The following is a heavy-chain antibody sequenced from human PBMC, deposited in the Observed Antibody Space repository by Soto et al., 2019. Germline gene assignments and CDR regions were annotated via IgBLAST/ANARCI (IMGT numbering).Heavy chain of an antibody. CDR3: ASARTIVVVTAIPPEFDY. D-gene: IGHD2-21*02. CDR1: GYSFTSYW. J-gene: IGHJ4*02. V-gene: IGHV5-51*01. Sequence: GEPLKISCKGSGYSFTSYWIGWVRQMPGKGLEWMGIIYPGDSDTGYSPSFQGQVTISADKSISTAYLQWSSLKASDTAMYYCASARTIVVVTAIPPEFDYWGQGTLVAVSS. CDR2: IYPGDSDT.